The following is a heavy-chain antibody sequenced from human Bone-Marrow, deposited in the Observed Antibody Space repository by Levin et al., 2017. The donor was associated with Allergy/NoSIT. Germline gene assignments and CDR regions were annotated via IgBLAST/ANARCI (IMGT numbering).Heavy chain of an antibody. D-gene: IGHD3-3*01. CDR2: ISGSGGST. V-gene: IGHV3-23*01. Sequence: GESLKISCAASGFTFSSYAMSWVRQAPGKGLEWVSAISGSGGSTYYADSVKGRFTISRDNSKNTLYLQMNSLRAEDTAVYYCAKGRDFWSGYYGDYWGQGTLVTVSS. CDR3: AKGRDFWSGYYGDY. CDR1: GFTFSSYA. J-gene: IGHJ4*02.